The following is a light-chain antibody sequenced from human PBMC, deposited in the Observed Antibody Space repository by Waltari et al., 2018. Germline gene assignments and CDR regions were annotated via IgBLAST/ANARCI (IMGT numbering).Light chain of an antibody. Sequence: DIVMTQSPATLSVSPGERATLSCRASQSVISHLAWYPQKPGQAPRLLIYGASTRATGVPARFSGSGSGPEYTLTISSLQSEDFAVYYCQHHNNWPPRWTFGQGTKVEIK. V-gene: IGKV3-15*01. CDR3: QHHNNWPPRWT. J-gene: IGKJ1*01. CDR2: GAS. CDR1: QSVISH.